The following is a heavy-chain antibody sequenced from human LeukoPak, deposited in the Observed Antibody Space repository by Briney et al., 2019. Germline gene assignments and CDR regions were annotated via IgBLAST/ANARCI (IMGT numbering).Heavy chain of an antibody. D-gene: IGHD3-22*01. CDR1: GYTFTSYG. CDR2: ISAYNGNT. J-gene: IGHJ4*02. Sequence: ASVKVSCKASGYTFTSYGISWVRQAPGQGLEWMGWISAYNGNTNYAQKLQGRVTMTTDTSTSTAYMELRSLGSDDTAVYYCARMSYYDSSGYYEWAYFDYWGQGTLVTVSS. V-gene: IGHV1-18*01. CDR3: ARMSYYDSSGYYEWAYFDY.